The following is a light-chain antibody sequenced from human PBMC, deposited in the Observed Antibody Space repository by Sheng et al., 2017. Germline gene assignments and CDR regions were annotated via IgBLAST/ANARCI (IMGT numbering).Light chain of an antibody. CDR2: EAS. CDR3: QQSYSAPPT. J-gene: IGKJ2*01. V-gene: IGKV1-39*01. CDR1: QSIANY. Sequence: DIQMTQSPSSLSTSVGDRVTITCRASQSIANYLNWYQQKPGKAPKLLIYEASSLQSGVPSRFSGSGSGTDFTLTITTLRPEDFATYYCQQSYSAPPTFGQGTNLEI.